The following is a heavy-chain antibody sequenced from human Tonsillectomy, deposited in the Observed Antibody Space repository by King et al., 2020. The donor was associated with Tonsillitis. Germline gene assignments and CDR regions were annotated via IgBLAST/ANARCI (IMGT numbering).Heavy chain of an antibody. D-gene: IGHD3-9*01. V-gene: IGHV3-30-3*01. CDR3: ARDRYYDILTGRQGWFDP. CDR1: GFTFSSYA. Sequence: VQLVESGGGVVQPGRSLRLSCAASGFTFSSYAMHWVRQAPGKGLEWVAVISYDGSNKYYADSVKGRFTISGDNSKNTLYLQMNSLRAEDTAVYYCARDRYYDILTGRQGWFDPWGQGTLVTVSS. J-gene: IGHJ5*02. CDR2: ISYDGSNK.